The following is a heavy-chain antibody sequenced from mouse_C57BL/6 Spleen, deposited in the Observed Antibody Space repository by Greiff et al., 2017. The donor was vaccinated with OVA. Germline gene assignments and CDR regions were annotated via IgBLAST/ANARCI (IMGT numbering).Heavy chain of an antibody. J-gene: IGHJ1*03. CDR1: GFSLTSYG. D-gene: IGHD2-5*01. CDR3: AKRDYSTVDGYFDV. CDR2: IWRGGST. V-gene: IGHV2-5*01. Sequence: VKLMESGPGLVQPSQSLSITCTVSGFSLTSYGVHWVRQSPGKGLEWLGVIWRGGSTDYNAAFMSRLSITKDNSKSQVFFKMNSLQADDTAIYYCAKRDYSTVDGYFDVWGTGTTVTVSS.